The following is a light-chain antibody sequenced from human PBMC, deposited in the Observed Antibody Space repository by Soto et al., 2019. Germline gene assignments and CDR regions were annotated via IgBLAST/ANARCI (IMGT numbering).Light chain of an antibody. CDR1: QGISSY. V-gene: IGKV1-9*01. Sequence: IQWNQSPYSLSTSVGDRATTTGRASQGISSYLAWYQQKRGQAPKLXIYAASSLQSGVPSRFSSSGAGAVYTRAISSLKHEDFETGYCLQLNSYPLTFSGGTKVDI. J-gene: IGKJ4*01. CDR3: LQLNSYPLT. CDR2: AAS.